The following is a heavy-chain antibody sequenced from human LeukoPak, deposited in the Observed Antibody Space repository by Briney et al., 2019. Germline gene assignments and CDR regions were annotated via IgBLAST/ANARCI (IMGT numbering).Heavy chain of an antibody. D-gene: IGHD3-10*01. CDR2: IYFSGST. CDR3: AREHYGSGTFDY. V-gene: IGHV4-59*01. J-gene: IGHJ4*02. CDR1: GGSISSYY. Sequence: SDTLSLTCTVSGGSISSYYWSWIRQPPGKGLEWIGYIYFSGSTSYNPSLKSRVTISVDRSKNQFSLKLSSVTAADTAEYYCAREHYGSGTFDYWGQGTLVTVSA.